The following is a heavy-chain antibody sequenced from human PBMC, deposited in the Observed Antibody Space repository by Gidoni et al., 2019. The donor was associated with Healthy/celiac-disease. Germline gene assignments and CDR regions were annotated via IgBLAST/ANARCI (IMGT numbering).Heavy chain of an antibody. V-gene: IGHV3-21*01. D-gene: IGHD5-12*01. Sequence: EVQLVESGGGLVKPGGSLRLSCAASGFTFSSYSMNWVRQAPGKGLEWVSSISSSSSYIYYADSVKGRFTISRDNAKNSLYLQMNSLRAEDTAVYYCARGYVEMATITPYDYWGQGTLVTVSS. J-gene: IGHJ4*02. CDR1: GFTFSSYS. CDR2: ISSSSSYI. CDR3: ARGYVEMATITPYDY.